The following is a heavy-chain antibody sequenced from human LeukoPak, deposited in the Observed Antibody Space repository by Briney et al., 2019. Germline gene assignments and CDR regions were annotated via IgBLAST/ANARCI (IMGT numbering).Heavy chain of an antibody. D-gene: IGHD6-25*01. CDR1: GGSFSGYY. J-gene: IGHJ5*01. CDR3: ARDGDSGGWFDS. V-gene: IGHV4-34*01. Sequence: SETPSLTCAVYGGSFSGYYWSWIRQPPGKGLEWIGEINHSGSTNYNPSLKSRVTISVDTSKNQFSLKLTSVTAADTAVYYCARDGDSGGWFDSWGQGALVTVSS. CDR2: INHSGST.